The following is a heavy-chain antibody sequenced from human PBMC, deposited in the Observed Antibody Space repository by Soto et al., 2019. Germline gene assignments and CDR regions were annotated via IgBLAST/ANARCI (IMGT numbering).Heavy chain of an antibody. CDR3: ARNNVRGVSNSYNWIDP. V-gene: IGHV4-59*01. CDR2: IFYTGNT. J-gene: IGHJ5*02. CDR1: GGPISSYY. D-gene: IGHD4-4*01. Sequence: ETLSLTCTVSGGPISSYYWSWIRQSPGKGLEWIGQIFYTGNTDYNPSLKSRVTMSVDIPKKQFSLKLRSVTAADTAMYFCARNNVRGVSNSYNWIDPWGQGTLVTVSS.